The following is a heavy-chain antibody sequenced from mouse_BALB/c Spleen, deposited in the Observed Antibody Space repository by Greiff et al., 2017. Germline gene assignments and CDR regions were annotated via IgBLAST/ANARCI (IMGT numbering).Heavy chain of an antibody. CDR2: IRLKSNNYAT. CDR1: GFTFSNYW. D-gene: IGHD1-1*01. Sequence: EVMLVESGGGLVQPGGSMKLSCVASGFTFSNYWMNWVRQSPEKGLEWVAEIRLKSNNYATHYAESVKGRFTISRDDSKSSVYLQMNNLRAEDTGIYYCTPITTVVDWYFDVWGAGTTVTVSS. J-gene: IGHJ1*01. CDR3: TPITTVVDWYFDV. V-gene: IGHV6-6*02.